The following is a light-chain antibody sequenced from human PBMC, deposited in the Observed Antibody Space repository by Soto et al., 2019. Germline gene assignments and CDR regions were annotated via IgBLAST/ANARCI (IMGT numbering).Light chain of an antibody. V-gene: IGLV2-11*01. CDR1: SSDVGGYNY. J-gene: IGLJ1*01. Sequence: QSVLTQPRSVSGSPGQSVTISCTGTSSDVGGYNYVSWYQQHPGKAPKLIIYDVNKRPSGVPDRFSGSKSGNTASLTISGLQADDEADYYCCSYGGSYTYVFGTGTKVTVL. CDR3: CSYGGSYTYV. CDR2: DVN.